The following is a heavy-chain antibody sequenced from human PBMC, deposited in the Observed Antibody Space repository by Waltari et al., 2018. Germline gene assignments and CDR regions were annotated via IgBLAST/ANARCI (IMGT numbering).Heavy chain of an antibody. Sequence: EVQLVESGGGLIQPGGSLRLSCEASGFTVSSTYMSWVRQAPGKGLEWVSVIYSGGNTYYADSVKGRFTISRDNSKNTLYLQMNSLRADDTAVYYCARDPGGRYYFDYWGQGSLVTVSS. V-gene: IGHV3-53*01. CDR3: ARDPGGRYYFDY. D-gene: IGHD1-26*01. J-gene: IGHJ4*02. CDR1: GFTVSSTY. CDR2: IYSGGNT.